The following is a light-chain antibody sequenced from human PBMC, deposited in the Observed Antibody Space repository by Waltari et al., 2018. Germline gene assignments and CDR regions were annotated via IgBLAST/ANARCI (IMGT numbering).Light chain of an antibody. CDR1: QSVFYRSDNKNY. Sequence: DIVMTQSPDSLAVSLGERATIDCKSSQSVFYRSDNKNYLAWYQHKPGQPPKLLFYWASTRESGVPDRVSASGSGTDFTLTSNNQQAEDVAVYYCQQYYRSRTFGQGTKVEIK. CDR3: QQYYRSRT. J-gene: IGKJ1*01. CDR2: WAS. V-gene: IGKV4-1*01.